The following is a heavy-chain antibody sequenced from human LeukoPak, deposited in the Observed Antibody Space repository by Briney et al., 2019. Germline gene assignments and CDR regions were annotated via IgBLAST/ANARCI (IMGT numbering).Heavy chain of an antibody. Sequence: SKTLSLTCAVSGYSISSGYYWGWIRQPPGQGLEWIGSIYHSGSTYCSPSLKSRVTISVDTSKNQFSLKLTSVTAADTAVYYCARTGYCSGGSCYSDYWGQGTLVTVSS. CDR3: ARTGYCSGGSCYSDY. D-gene: IGHD2-15*01. V-gene: IGHV4-38-2*01. CDR1: GYSISSGYY. J-gene: IGHJ4*02. CDR2: IYHSGST.